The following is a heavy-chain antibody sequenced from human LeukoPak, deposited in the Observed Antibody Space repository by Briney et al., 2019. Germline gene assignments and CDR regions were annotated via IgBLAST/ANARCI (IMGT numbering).Heavy chain of an antibody. J-gene: IGHJ6*03. CDR2: ISADNGNT. D-gene: IGHD2-8*01. CDR3: ARSGYCTNGVCWSGYYYYYMDV. V-gene: IGHV1-18*01. CDR1: GYTFTSHG. Sequence: GASVKVSCKASGYTFTSHGISWVRQAPGQGLEWMGWISADNGNTDYAQRFQGRVTMTTDTSTSTAYMELRSLRSDDTAVYYCARSGYCTNGVCWSGYYYYYMDVWAKGTTVTVSS.